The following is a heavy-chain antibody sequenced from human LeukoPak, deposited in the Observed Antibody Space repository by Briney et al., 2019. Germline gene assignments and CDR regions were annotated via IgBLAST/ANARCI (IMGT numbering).Heavy chain of an antibody. CDR2: IHYSGST. Sequence: PSETLSLTCTVSGGSISSYYWSWLRQPPGKGLEWVGYIHYSGSTNYNPSLESRVTISVDTSKNQFSLKLTSVTAADTAVYYCAREGSSSWNVGYFDYWGQGTLVTVSS. CDR3: AREGSSSWNVGYFDY. J-gene: IGHJ4*02. CDR1: GGSISSYY. V-gene: IGHV4-59*01. D-gene: IGHD6-13*01.